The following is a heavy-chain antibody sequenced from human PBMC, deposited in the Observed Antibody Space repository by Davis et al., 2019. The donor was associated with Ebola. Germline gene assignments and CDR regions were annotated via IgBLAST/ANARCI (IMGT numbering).Heavy chain of an antibody. CDR2: TYSSGSI. D-gene: IGHD4-17*01. CDR3: ARGQTVRGFEY. CDR1: GGPMSVYS. V-gene: IGHV4-59*01. Sequence: GSLRLSCTLSGGPMSVYSWNWIRQSPGKGLEWIGLTYSSGSINYNPSLKSRVTISVDTSKNQFSLELSAVTAADTAIYYCARGQTVRGFEYWGQGALVTVSS. J-gene: IGHJ4*02.